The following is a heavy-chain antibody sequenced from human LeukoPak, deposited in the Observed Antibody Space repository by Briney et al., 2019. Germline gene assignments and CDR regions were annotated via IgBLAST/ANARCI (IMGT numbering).Heavy chain of an antibody. CDR3: ARGAWYYDFWSGYYKESSGMDY. V-gene: IGHV3-33*08. J-gene: IGHJ4*02. CDR1: GFTFSNYA. CDR2: IWYDGSNK. D-gene: IGHD3-3*01. Sequence: PGGSLRLSCAVSGFTFSNYAFHWVRQAPGKGLEWVAVIWYDGSNKYYADSVKGRFTISRDNSKNTLYLQMNSLRAEDTAVYYCARGAWYYDFWSGYYKESSGMDYWGQGTLVTVSS.